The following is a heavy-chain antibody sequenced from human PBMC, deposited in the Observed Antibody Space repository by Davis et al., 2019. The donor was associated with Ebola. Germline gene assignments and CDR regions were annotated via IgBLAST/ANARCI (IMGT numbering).Heavy chain of an antibody. CDR1: GFTFSSYW. CDR2: IKQDGSEK. CDR3: AKGDCSGGICYPDY. J-gene: IGHJ4*02. D-gene: IGHD2-15*01. V-gene: IGHV3-7*03. Sequence: GESLKISCAAPGFTFSSYWMSWVRQAPGKGLEWVANIKQDGSEKYYVDSVKGRFTISRDNSKNTLFLQMNSLRAEDTAVYYCAKGDCSGGICYPDYWGQGTLVTVSS.